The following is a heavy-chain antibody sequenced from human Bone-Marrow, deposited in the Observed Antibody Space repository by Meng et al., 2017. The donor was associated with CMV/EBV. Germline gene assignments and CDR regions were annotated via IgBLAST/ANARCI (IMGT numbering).Heavy chain of an antibody. J-gene: IGHJ4*02. Sequence: ASKFAVGSYAKNWIRQAPEEGREWVSSMSDSSGNTYYANFVKGRFTISKNNSKTTLYLQMNSLRAEDTAVNFCVKAESAYGNYFDFWGQGTLVTVSS. CDR2: MSDSSGNT. CDR1: KFAVGSYA. D-gene: IGHD4-17*01. CDR3: VKAESAYGNYFDF. V-gene: IGHV3-23*01.